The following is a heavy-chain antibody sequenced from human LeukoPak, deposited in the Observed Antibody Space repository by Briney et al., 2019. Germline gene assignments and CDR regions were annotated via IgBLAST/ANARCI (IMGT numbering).Heavy chain of an antibody. Sequence: PSETLSLTCAVYGGSFSGYYWSWIRQPPGKGLEWIGEINHSGSTNYNPSLKSRVTISVDTSKNQFSLKLSSVTAADTAVYYCARELYGDYAGTLDPWGQGTLVTVSS. CDR3: ARELYGDYAGTLDP. V-gene: IGHV4-34*01. D-gene: IGHD4-17*01. J-gene: IGHJ5*02. CDR2: INHSGST. CDR1: GGSFSGYY.